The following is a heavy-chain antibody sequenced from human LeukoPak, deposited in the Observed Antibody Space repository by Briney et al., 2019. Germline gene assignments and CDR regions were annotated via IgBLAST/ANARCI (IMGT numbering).Heavy chain of an antibody. Sequence: SETLSLTCTVSGGSINSRSYYWDWIRQAPGKGLEWIGTIYHSGSTEYNPSLKIRVSIFVYTSKNQFSLILHSVAAADTAVYYCARRSEFDNTHYHYFDYWGQGALVTVSS. CDR3: ARRSEFDNTHYHYFDY. CDR2: IYHSGST. J-gene: IGHJ4*02. CDR1: GGSINSRSYY. V-gene: IGHV4-39*01. D-gene: IGHD2-15*01.